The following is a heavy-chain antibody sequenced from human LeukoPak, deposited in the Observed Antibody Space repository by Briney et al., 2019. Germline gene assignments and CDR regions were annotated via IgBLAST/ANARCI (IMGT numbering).Heavy chain of an antibody. D-gene: IGHD3-22*01. CDR1: GGSISSYY. CDR3: ARGGTSYDSSGYYYRSIDY. V-gene: IGHV4-59*01. Sequence: SETLSLTCTVSGGSISSYYWSWIRQPPGKGLEWIGYIYYSGSTNYNPSLKSRVTISVDTSKNQFSLKLSSVTAADTAVYYCARGGTSYDSSGYYYRSIDYWGQGTLVTVSS. J-gene: IGHJ4*02. CDR2: IYYSGST.